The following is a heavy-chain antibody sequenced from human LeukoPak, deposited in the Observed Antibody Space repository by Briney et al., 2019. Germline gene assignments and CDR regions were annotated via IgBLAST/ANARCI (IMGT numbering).Heavy chain of an antibody. V-gene: IGHV3-74*01. CDR2: INSDGSST. CDR3: AVGTVIFNY. J-gene: IGHJ4*02. CDR1: GFTFSSYW. D-gene: IGHD4-17*01. Sequence: GGSLRLSCAASGFTFSSYWMPWVRQAPGKGLVWVSRINSDGSSTSYADSVKGRFTISRDNAKNTLYLQMNSLRAADTAVYYCAVGTVIFNYWGQGTLVTVSS.